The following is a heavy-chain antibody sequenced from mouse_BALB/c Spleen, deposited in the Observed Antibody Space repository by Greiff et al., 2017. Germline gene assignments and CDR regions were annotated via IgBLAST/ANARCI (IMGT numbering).Heavy chain of an antibody. CDR1: GFTFSSYA. Sequence: EVQVVESGGGLVKPGGSLKLSCAASGFTFSSYAMSWVRQTPEKRLEWVASISSGGSTYYPDSVKGRFTISRDNARNILYLQMSSLRSEDTAMYYCARSITTVVAIDYWGQGTTLTVSS. D-gene: IGHD1-1*01. J-gene: IGHJ2*01. CDR2: ISSGGST. V-gene: IGHV5-6-5*01. CDR3: ARSITTVVAIDY.